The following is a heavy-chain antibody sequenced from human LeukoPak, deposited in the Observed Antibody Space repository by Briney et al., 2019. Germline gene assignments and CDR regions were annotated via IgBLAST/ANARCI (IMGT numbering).Heavy chain of an antibody. V-gene: IGHV3-9*01. CDR2: ISWSSGSI. Sequence: GGSLRLSCAASGFTFDDYAMHWVRHAPGKGLEWVSGISWSSGSIGYADSVKGRFTISRDNAKNSLYLQMNSLRAEDTALYYCAKDRFPYDFWSGYFDYWGQGTLVTVSS. D-gene: IGHD3-3*01. CDR3: AKDRFPYDFWSGYFDY. J-gene: IGHJ4*02. CDR1: GFTFDDYA.